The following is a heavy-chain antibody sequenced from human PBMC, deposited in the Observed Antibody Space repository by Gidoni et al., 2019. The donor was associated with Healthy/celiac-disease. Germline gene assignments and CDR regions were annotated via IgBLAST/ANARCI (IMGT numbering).Heavy chain of an antibody. D-gene: IGHD2-21*02. J-gene: IGHJ3*02. CDR3: ARAYCGGDCYSGTDAFDI. CDR2: IYYSGST. Sequence: QVQLQESGPGLVKPSETLSLTCTVSGGPIRRYYWSWIRQPPGKGLEWIGYIYYSGSTNYNPSLKSRVTISVDTSKNQFSLKLSSVTAADTAVYYCARAYCGGDCYSGTDAFDIWGQGTMITVSS. CDR1: GGPIRRYY. V-gene: IGHV4-59*01.